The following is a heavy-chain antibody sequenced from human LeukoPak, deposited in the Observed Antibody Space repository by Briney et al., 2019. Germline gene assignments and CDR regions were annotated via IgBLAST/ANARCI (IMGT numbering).Heavy chain of an antibody. J-gene: IGHJ6*02. D-gene: IGHD1-7*01. Sequence: SVKVSCKASGGTSSSYAISWVRQAPGQGLEWMGGIIPIFGTANYAQKFQGRVTITADESTSTAYMELSSLRSEDTAVYYCASRFSITGTTPGYYYHYGMDAWGQGTTVTVSS. V-gene: IGHV1-69*13. CDR3: ASRFSITGTTPGYYYHYGMDA. CDR2: IIPIFGTA. CDR1: GGTSSSYA.